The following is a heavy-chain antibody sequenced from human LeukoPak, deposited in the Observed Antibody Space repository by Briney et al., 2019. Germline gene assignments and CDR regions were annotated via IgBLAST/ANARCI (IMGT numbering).Heavy chain of an antibody. D-gene: IGHD3-10*01. V-gene: IGHV4-4*07. J-gene: IGHJ4*02. CDR1: GDSISSYY. CDR3: ARLIGSAWFGELFDY. CDR2: IYTSGST. Sequence: PSETLSLTCTVSGDSISSYYWSWIRQPAGKGLEWIGRIYTSGSTNYNPSLKSRVTISVDTSKNQFSLKLSSVTAADTAVYYCARLIGSAWFGELFDYWGQGTLVTVSS.